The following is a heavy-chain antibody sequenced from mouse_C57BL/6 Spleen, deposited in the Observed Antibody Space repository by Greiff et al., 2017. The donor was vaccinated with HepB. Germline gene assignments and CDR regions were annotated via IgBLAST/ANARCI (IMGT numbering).Heavy chain of an antibody. V-gene: IGHV3-6*01. Sequence: EVKLVESGPGLVKPSQSLSLTCSVTGYSITSGYYWNWIRQFPGNKLEWMGYISYDGSNNYNPSLKNRISITRDTSKNQFFLKLNSVTTEDTATYYCASAYYKDYFDYWGQGTTLTVSS. CDR2: ISYDGSN. CDR1: GYSITSGYY. CDR3: ASAYYKDYFDY. J-gene: IGHJ2*01. D-gene: IGHD2-12*01.